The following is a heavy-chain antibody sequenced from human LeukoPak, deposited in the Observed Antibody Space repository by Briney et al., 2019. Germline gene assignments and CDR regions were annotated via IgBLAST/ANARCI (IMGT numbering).Heavy chain of an antibody. D-gene: IGHD1-26*01. CDR2: IYYSGST. CDR1: GGSISSGSYH. Sequence: PSETLSLTCTVSGGSISSGSYHWSWIRQPPGKGLEWIGYIYYSGSTNYNPSLKSRVTISVDTSKNQFSLKLSSVTAADTAVYYCARWRTGGGSYRYFDYWGQGTLVTVSS. J-gene: IGHJ4*02. V-gene: IGHV4-61*01. CDR3: ARWRTGGGSYRYFDY.